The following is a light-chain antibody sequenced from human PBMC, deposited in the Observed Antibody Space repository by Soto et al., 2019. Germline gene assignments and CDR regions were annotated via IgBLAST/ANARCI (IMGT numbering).Light chain of an antibody. J-gene: IGLJ1*01. CDR3: CSFAGSYTSFV. CDR2: DVN. V-gene: IGLV2-11*01. Sequence: QSVLTQPRSVSGSPGQSVTISCTGTSNYVSWYQQHPGKAPKLIISDVNKRPSGVPDRFSGSKSGRTASLTISGLLAEDEADYYGCSFAGSYTSFVFATGTKVTVL. CDR1: SNY.